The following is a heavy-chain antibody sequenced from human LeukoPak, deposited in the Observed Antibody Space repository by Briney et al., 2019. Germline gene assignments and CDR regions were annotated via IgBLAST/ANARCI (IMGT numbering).Heavy chain of an antibody. D-gene: IGHD2-15*01. V-gene: IGHV3-21*01. CDR3: AKCSGGNCYHSDDH. J-gene: IGHJ5*02. Sequence: GGSLRLSCAASGFTFSAHSMNWVRQAPGKGLEWVSSISSGSRYIYYADSVKGRFTISRDNAKDSLYLQMNSLRAEDTAVYYCAKCSGGNCYHSDDHWGQGTLVTVSP. CDR1: GFTFSAHS. CDR2: ISSGSRYI.